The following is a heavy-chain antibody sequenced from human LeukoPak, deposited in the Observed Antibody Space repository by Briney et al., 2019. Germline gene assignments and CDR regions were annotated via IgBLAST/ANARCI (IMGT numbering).Heavy chain of an antibody. CDR1: GFTFSSYS. V-gene: IGHV3-21*04. J-gene: IGHJ4*02. CDR2: ISSSSSYI. CDR3: AKDAGELKARYFGY. D-gene: IGHD1-26*01. Sequence: GGSLRLSCAASGFTFSSYSMNWVRQAPGKGLEWVSSISSSSSYIYYADSVKGRFTISRDNAKNSLYLQMNSLRAEDTAVYYCAKDAGELKARYFGYWGQGTLVTVSS.